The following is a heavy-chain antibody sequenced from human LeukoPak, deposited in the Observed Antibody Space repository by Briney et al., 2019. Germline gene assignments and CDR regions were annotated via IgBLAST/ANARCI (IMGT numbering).Heavy chain of an antibody. V-gene: IGHV4-59*01. D-gene: IGHD3-16*01. J-gene: IGHJ5*02. CDR2: IYYSGST. CDR1: GGSISSYY. CDR3: ARVMLNRFDP. Sequence: SETLSLTCTVSGGSISSYYWSRIRQPPGKGLEWIGYIYYSGSTNYNPSLKSRVTISVDTSKNQFSLKLSSVTAADTAVYYCARVMLNRFDPWGQGTLVTVSS.